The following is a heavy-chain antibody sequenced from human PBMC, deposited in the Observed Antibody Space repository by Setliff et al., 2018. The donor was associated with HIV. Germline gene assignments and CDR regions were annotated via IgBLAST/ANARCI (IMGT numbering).Heavy chain of an antibody. Sequence: SETLSLTCAVSGGSISSSTWWSWVRQPPGKGLEWIGEIYHSGSTNYKPSLKSRVTILVDKSRNQFSLKLRSVTAADTAVYYCARGNYYDSSGYYPGSRGHDAFDIWGQGTMVTVSS. CDR2: IYHSGST. CDR1: GGSISSSTW. D-gene: IGHD3-22*01. CDR3: ARGNYYDSSGYYPGSRGHDAFDI. V-gene: IGHV4-4*02. J-gene: IGHJ3*02.